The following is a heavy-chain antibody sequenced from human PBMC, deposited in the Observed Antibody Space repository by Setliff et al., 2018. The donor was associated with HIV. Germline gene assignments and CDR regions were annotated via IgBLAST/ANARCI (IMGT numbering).Heavy chain of an antibody. CDR2: IEADGRKT. D-gene: IGHD5-12*01. CDR1: GFTFSGYG. J-gene: IGHJ4*02. CDR3: VKGRSGYYHW. Sequence: GGSLRLSCAASGFTFSGYGMHWVRQTPDKGLEWVAFIEADGRKTYYADFVKDRFTISRDNSKNTQYLQMSGLRPEDTALYYCVKGRSGYYHWWGQGSLVTVSS. V-gene: IGHV3-30*02.